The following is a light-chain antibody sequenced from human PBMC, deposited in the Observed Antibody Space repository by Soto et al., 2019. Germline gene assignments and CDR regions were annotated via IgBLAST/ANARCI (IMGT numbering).Light chain of an antibody. CDR2: DAS. CDR1: QSVSSY. CDR3: QQYHNWPPIT. V-gene: IGKV3-11*01. Sequence: EIVLTQSPASLSLSPGERATLSCRASQSVSSYLAWYQQKPGQAPRLLIYDASNRATGIPPRFSGSGSGTDFTLTISSLEPEDFAVYYCQQYHNWPPITFGQGTRLGIK. J-gene: IGKJ5*01.